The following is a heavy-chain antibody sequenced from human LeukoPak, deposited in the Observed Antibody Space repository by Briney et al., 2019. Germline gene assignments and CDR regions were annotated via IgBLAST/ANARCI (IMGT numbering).Heavy chain of an antibody. J-gene: IGHJ6*02. D-gene: IGHD4/OR15-4a*01. CDR1: GYNFANNW. Sequence: GESLKISCKGSGYNFANNWIGWVRQMPGKGLEWMGIIYPGDSETRYNPSSQGQVTFSVDKSTDTAYLQCSSLKASDTAMYYCARQTSRHYGSNDYYYYAMDVWGQGTTVTVS. CDR2: IYPGDSET. V-gene: IGHV5-51*01. CDR3: ARQTSRHYGSNDYYYYAMDV.